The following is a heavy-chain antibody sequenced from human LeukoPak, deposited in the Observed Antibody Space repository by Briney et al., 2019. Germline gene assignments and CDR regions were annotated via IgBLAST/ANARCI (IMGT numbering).Heavy chain of an antibody. D-gene: IGHD5-18*01. CDR1: GFTFSTYE. CDR2: ISSSGSTI. V-gene: IGHV3-48*03. J-gene: IGHJ4*02. Sequence: GESLRLSCAASGFTFSTYEMNWVRRAPGKGLEWVSYISSSGSTIYYADSVKGRFTISRDNAKKSVFLQMNSLTAEDTAVYYCTRDVGHSALANWGQGVLVTVSS. CDR3: TRDVGHSALAN.